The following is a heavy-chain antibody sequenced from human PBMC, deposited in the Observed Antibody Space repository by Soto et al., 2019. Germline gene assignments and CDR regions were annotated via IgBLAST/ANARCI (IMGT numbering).Heavy chain of an antibody. CDR3: ARGTTGMIDY. J-gene: IGHJ4*02. CDR1: GYTFTSYD. Sequence: QVQLVQSGAEVKSPGASVKVSCKASGYTFTSYDINWVRQATGQGFEWMGWMNPKSGGTRYIQKFQGRVTMTRDTSISTAYMELSSLTSEDTAVYYCARGTTGMIDYRGQGTLVTVSS. CDR2: MNPKSGGT. V-gene: IGHV1-8*01.